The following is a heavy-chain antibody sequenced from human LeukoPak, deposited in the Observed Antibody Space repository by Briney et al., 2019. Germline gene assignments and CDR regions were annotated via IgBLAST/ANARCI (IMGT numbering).Heavy chain of an antibody. CDR1: GFSFNNFL. Sequence: PGGSLRLSCAASGFSFNNFLMTWVRQAPGKGLEWVAHINQDGSEEHYMDSVKARFTISRDNAKNSLSLQMNSLRAEDTAVYYCVRDGGVSGYDLLDYWGQGTLVTVSS. D-gene: IGHD5-12*01. V-gene: IGHV3-7*01. CDR3: VRDGGVSGYDLLDY. J-gene: IGHJ4*02. CDR2: INQDGSEE.